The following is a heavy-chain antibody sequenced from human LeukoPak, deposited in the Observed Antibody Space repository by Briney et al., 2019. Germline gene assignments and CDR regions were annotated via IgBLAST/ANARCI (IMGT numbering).Heavy chain of an antibody. Sequence: PSQTLSLTCTVSGGSISSGDYYWSWIRQPPGKGLEWIGYIYYSGSTYYNPSLKSRVTISVDTSKNQFSLKLSSVTAADTAVYYCARDLRGGYCSSTSCTPYGMGVWGQGTTVTVSS. J-gene: IGHJ6*02. D-gene: IGHD2-2*01. V-gene: IGHV4-30-4*01. CDR1: GGSISSGDYY. CDR3: ARDLRGGYCSSTSCTPYGMGV. CDR2: IYYSGST.